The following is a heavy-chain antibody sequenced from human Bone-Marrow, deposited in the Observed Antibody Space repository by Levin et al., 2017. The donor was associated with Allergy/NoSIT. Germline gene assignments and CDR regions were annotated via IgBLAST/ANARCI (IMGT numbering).Heavy chain of an antibody. Sequence: GESLKISCAASGSTFSSYGMPWVRQAPGKGLEWVAVISFDGRTEYFADSVKGRFTISRDNSQKTVFLQMNSLRAEATAIYYCANKYERGTFTKSDAFNIWGLGTTVTVSS. CDR1: GSTFSSYG. D-gene: IGHD3-16*01. V-gene: IGHV3-30*18. CDR2: ISFDGRTE. CDR3: ANKYERGTFTKSDAFNI. J-gene: IGHJ3*02.